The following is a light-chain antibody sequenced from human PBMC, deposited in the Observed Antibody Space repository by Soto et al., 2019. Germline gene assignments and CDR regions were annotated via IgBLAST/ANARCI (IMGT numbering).Light chain of an antibody. CDR2: EVS. Sequence: QSALTQPASVSGSPGQSITISCTGTSSDVGGYNYVSWYQQHPGKAPKLMIYEVSNRPSGVSNRFSGSKSGNTASLTISGRQPADDADYYCCSYTSSSRPVVFGGGTKVTVL. CDR1: SSDVGGYNY. V-gene: IGLV2-14*01. CDR3: CSYTSSSRPVV. J-gene: IGLJ2*01.